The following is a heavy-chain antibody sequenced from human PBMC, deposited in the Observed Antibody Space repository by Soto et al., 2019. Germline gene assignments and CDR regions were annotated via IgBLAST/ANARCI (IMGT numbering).Heavy chain of an antibody. D-gene: IGHD1-1*01. CDR1: GYSFTIHC. CDR3: ARLSTTGTTGGDYYYYGMDV. J-gene: IGHJ6*02. CDR2: IYPGDSNT. V-gene: IGHV5-51*01. Sequence: GESLKISCNGSGYSFTIHCIGWVLQMPGKGLDWMGIIYPGDSNTRYSPSFQGQVTISVDKSISTAYLQWSTLKASDTAMYYCARLSTTGTTGGDYYYYGMDVWGQGTTVTVSS.